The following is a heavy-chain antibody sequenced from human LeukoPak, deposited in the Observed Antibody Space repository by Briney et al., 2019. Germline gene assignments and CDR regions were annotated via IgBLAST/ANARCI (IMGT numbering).Heavy chain of an antibody. Sequence: GKSLKISCKASGYTFTHQWIGWVRQMSGSGLEWMGIIYPRDSDTIYSPSFQGHVTIPADTSINTAYLEWSSLEASDTAIYYCARHSDVIGAIWGQGTLVTVSS. D-gene: IGHD3-10*01. CDR2: IYPRDSDT. V-gene: IGHV5-51*01. CDR1: GYTFTHQW. CDR3: ARHSDVIGAI. J-gene: IGHJ4*02.